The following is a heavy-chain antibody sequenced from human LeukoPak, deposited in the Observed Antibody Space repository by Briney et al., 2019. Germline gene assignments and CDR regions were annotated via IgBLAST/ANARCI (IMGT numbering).Heavy chain of an antibody. J-gene: IGHJ6*03. D-gene: IGHD3-22*01. V-gene: IGHV3-21*01. CDR1: GFTFSSYS. Sequence: GGSLRLSCAASGFTFSSYSMNWVRQAPGKGLEWVSSISSNSNYIYYADSVKGRFTISRDNAKNSLYLQMNSLRAEDTAVYYCARDYYDSSGYYYVDYYYMDVWGKGTTVTISS. CDR3: ARDYYDSSGYYYVDYYYMDV. CDR2: ISSNSNYI.